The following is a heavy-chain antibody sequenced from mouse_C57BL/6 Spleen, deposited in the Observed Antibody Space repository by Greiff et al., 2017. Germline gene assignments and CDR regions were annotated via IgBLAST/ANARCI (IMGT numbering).Heavy chain of an antibody. Sequence: EVKLVESGGGLVQPGGSLKLSCAASGFTFSDYYMYWVRQTPEKRLEWVAYISNGGGSTYYPDTVKGRFTISRDNAKNTLYLQMSRLKSEDTAMYYCARQGWLGAMDYWGQGTSVTVSS. CDR1: GFTFSDYY. D-gene: IGHD1-1*02. V-gene: IGHV5-12*01. J-gene: IGHJ4*01. CDR2: ISNGGGST. CDR3: ARQGWLGAMDY.